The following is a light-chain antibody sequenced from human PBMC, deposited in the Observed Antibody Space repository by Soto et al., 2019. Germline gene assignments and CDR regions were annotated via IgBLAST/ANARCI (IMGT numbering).Light chain of an antibody. CDR3: SSYTSDNNVV. V-gene: IGLV2-14*01. CDR1: SSDVGGYNY. CDR2: EVT. J-gene: IGLJ2*01. Sequence: QSALTQPASVSGSPGQSITIPCTGTSSDVGGYNYVSWYQQYPGKAPKLMISEVTNRPSGVSSRFSGSKSGNTASLTISGLQADDEADYYCSSYTSDNNVVFGGGTKVTVL.